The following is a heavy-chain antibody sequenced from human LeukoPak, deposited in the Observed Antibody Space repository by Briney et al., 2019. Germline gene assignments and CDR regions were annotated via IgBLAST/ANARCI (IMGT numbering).Heavy chain of an antibody. V-gene: IGHV3-30*02. J-gene: IGHJ6*03. CDR1: GFTFSNYG. Sequence: GGSLRLSCAASGFTFSNYGMHWVRQAPGKGLEWVAFIRFDDTSKFYADSVKGRFTIFRGNSKNMLSLQMNSLRVEDTAVYYCAKDLKVGATYYYYTDVWGKGTTVSVSS. D-gene: IGHD1-26*01. CDR3: AKDLKVGATYYYYTDV. CDR2: IRFDDTSK.